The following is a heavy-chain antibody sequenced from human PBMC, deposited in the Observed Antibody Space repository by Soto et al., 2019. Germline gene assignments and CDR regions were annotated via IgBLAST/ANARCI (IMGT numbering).Heavy chain of an antibody. J-gene: IGHJ5*02. Sequence: SETLSLTCAVYGGSFSGYYWSWIRQPPGKGLEWIGEINHSGSTNYNPSLKSRVTISVDTSKNQFSLKLSSVTAADTAVYYCARGWFLSGSVPAATNWFDPWGQGTLVTVSS. D-gene: IGHD2-2*01. V-gene: IGHV4-34*01. CDR1: GGSFSGYY. CDR2: INHSGST. CDR3: ARGWFLSGSVPAATNWFDP.